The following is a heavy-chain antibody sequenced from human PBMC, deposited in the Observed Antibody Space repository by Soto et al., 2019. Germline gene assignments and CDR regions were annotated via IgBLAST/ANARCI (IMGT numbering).Heavy chain of an antibody. Sequence: SETLSLTCTVSGGSISSYYWSWIRQPPGKGLEWIGYIYYSGGISYNPSLKSRVTISVDTSKNQFSLKLTSVTAADTAVYYCARAPYYYGSGNYISFFDYWGQGTLVTVSS. CDR2: IYYSGGI. J-gene: IGHJ4*02. D-gene: IGHD3-10*01. CDR1: GGSISSYY. CDR3: ARAPYYYGSGNYISFFDY. V-gene: IGHV4-59*01.